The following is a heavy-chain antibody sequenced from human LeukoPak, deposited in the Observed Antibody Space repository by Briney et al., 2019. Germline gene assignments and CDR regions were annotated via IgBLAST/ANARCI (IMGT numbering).Heavy chain of an antibody. D-gene: IGHD5/OR15-5a*01. CDR1: GGSFSGYY. CDR3: ARALGLRAFDI. CDR2: INHSGST. Sequence: SGTLSLTCAVYGGSFSGYYWSWIRQPPGKGLEWIGEINHSGSTNYNPSLKSRVTISVDTSKNQFSLKLSSVTAADTAVYYCARALGLRAFDIWGQGTMVTVSS. V-gene: IGHV4-34*01. J-gene: IGHJ3*02.